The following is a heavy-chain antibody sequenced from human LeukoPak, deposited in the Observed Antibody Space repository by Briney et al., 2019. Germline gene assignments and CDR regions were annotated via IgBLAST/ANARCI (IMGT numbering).Heavy chain of an antibody. CDR1: GGSISSYY. CDR3: ARHRSGSYYWYYYGMDV. J-gene: IGHJ6*02. D-gene: IGHD1-26*01. Sequence: SETLSLTCTVSGGSISSYYWSWIRQPPGKGLEWIGYIYYSGSTNYNPSLKSRVTISVDTSKNQFPLKLSSVTAADTAVYYCARHRSGSYYWYYYGMDVWGQGTTVTVSS. CDR2: IYYSGST. V-gene: IGHV4-59*08.